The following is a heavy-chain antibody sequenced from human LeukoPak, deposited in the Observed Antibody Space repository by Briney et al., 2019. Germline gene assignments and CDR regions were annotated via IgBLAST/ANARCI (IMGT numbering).Heavy chain of an antibody. Sequence: ASVKVSCKASGGTFSSYAISWVRQAPGQGREWVGGVIPIFGTANYAQKFQGRVTITADESTSTAYMELSSLRSEHTAVYYCASAPGWDYYYYYMDVWGKGTTVTVSS. V-gene: IGHV1-69*13. CDR1: GGTFSSYA. CDR2: VIPIFGTA. D-gene: IGHD1-14*01. J-gene: IGHJ6*03. CDR3: ASAPGWDYYYYYMDV.